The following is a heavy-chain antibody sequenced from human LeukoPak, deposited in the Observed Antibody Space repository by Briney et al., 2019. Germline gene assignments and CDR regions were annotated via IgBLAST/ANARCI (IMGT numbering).Heavy chain of an antibody. CDR1: GFTFSNYV. D-gene: IGHD2-15*01. J-gene: IGHJ4*02. V-gene: IGHV3-64*01. CDR3: AKGGSCSGATCYLTLFDY. CDR2: ISSNGGST. Sequence: QAGGSLRLSCAASGFTFSNYVMHWVRQAPGKGLEYVSSISSNGGSTYYTNSVKGRFTISRDNSKNTLYLQMGSLRAEDMAGYYCAKGGSCSGATCYLTLFDYWGQGTLVTVSS.